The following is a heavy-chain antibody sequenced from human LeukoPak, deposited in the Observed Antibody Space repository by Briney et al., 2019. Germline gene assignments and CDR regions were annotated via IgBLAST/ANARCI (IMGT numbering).Heavy chain of an antibody. J-gene: IGHJ1*01. Sequence: SETLSLTCSVSGDSISRSDSYWDWIRQPPGKGLQWIGTIYYSGRTYYSPSLNSRVTMSVDTSSNQFSLNLRSVTAADTAVYYCARRRYYDGSGYLEWGQGTLLSVSS. CDR3: ARRRYYDGSGYLE. V-gene: IGHV4-39*01. CDR1: GDSISRSDSY. D-gene: IGHD3-22*01. CDR2: IYYSGRT.